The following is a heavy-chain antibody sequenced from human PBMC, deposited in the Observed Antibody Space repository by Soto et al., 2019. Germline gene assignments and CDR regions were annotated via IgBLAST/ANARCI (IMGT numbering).Heavy chain of an antibody. CDR3: AKEDVGGYYYSGL. J-gene: IGHJ4*02. CDR2: ISNSGGGT. V-gene: IGHV3-23*01. D-gene: IGHD1-26*01. Sequence: SWVRQAPGKGLEWVSSISNSGGGTYYADSVRGRFTISRDNSKNTLYLQMNSLRAEDTAVYYCAKEDVGGYYYSGLWGRGTLVTVFS.